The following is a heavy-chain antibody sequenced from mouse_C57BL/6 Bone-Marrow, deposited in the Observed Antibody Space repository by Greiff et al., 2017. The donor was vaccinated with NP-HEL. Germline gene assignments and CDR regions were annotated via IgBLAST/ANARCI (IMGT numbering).Heavy chain of an antibody. D-gene: IGHD1-1*01. J-gene: IGHJ2*01. CDR3: ARWDYYGRGYYFDY. CDR2: IYPRSGNT. V-gene: IGHV1-81*01. Sequence: VMLVESGAELARPGASVKLSCKASGYTFTSYGISWVKQRTGQGLEWIGEIYPRSGNTYYNEKFKGKATLTADKSSSTAYMELRSLTSEDSAVYFCARWDYYGRGYYFDYWGQGTTLTVSS. CDR1: GYTFTSYG.